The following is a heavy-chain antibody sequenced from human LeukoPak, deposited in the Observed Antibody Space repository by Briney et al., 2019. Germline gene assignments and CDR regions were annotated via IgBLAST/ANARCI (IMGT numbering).Heavy chain of an antibody. CDR3: ARHDYDSSGYRRDYYFDQ. J-gene: IGHJ4*02. CDR2: IYYSGYT. D-gene: IGHD3-22*01. Sequence: SETLSLTCTVCGGSVSSTNYYWGWVRQPPGKGLEWIGSIYYSGYTYYNPSLKSRLTMSVDTSKSQFSLKLSSVTAADTAVYYCARHDYDSSGYRRDYYFDQWGQGTLVTVSS. CDR1: GGSVSSTNYY. V-gene: IGHV4-39*01.